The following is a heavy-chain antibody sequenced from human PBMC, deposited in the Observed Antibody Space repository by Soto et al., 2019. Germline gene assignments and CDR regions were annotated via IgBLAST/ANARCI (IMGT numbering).Heavy chain of an antibody. V-gene: IGHV3-20*04. CDR3: AKSQSPVVRGVIEAFDY. J-gene: IGHJ4*02. D-gene: IGHD3-10*01. CDR1: GFTFDDYG. CDR2: INWNGGTT. Sequence: PGGSLRLSCIASGFTFDDYGMSWVRQVPGKGLEWASGINWNGGTTHYADSLKGRFTISRDNAWNSLYLQMNGLRDEDSALYYCAKSQSPVVRGVIEAFDYWGQGT.